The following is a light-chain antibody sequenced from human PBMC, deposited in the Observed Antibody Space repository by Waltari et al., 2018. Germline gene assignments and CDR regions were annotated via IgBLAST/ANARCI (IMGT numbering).Light chain of an antibody. V-gene: IGKV1-NL1*01. J-gene: IGKJ2*01. CDR1: QGISNT. CDR2: AAS. Sequence: DIQMTQSPSSLPAPVGDRVTITSRASQGISNTLAWYQQKPGKAHKLLLYAASTLASGVPSRFSGSGSGTDHTLTISSLQSEDFATYYCQQYYSIPYTLGQGTKLEIK. CDR3: QQYYSIPYT.